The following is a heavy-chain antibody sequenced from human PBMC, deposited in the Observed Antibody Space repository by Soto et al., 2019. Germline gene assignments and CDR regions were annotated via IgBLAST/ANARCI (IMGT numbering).Heavy chain of an antibody. CDR3: ARDLGRVDNWNDYYYYGMDV. Sequence: GASVKVSCKSSGYTFTGYYMHWVRQAPGQGLEWMGWINPNSGGTNYAQKFQGWVTMTRDTSISTAYMELSRLRSDDTAVYYCARDLGRVDNWNDYYYYGMDVWGQGTTVTVSS. J-gene: IGHJ6*02. V-gene: IGHV1-2*04. D-gene: IGHD1-20*01. CDR1: GYTFTGYY. CDR2: INPNSGGT.